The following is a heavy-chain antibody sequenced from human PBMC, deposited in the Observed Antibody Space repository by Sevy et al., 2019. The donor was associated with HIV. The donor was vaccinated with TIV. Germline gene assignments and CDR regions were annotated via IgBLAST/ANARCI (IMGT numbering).Heavy chain of an antibody. CDR2: ISAYNGNT. CDR1: GYTFTSYG. D-gene: IGHD3-22*01. CDR3: ARDYGRYYYDSSGYRNDAFDI. J-gene: IGHJ3*02. V-gene: IGHV1-18*01. Sequence: ASVKVSCKASGYTFTSYGISWVRQAPGQGLEWMGWISAYNGNTNYAQKLQGRVTMTTDTSTSTAYMELRSLRADDTAVYYCARDYGRYYYDSSGYRNDAFDIWGQGTMVTVSS.